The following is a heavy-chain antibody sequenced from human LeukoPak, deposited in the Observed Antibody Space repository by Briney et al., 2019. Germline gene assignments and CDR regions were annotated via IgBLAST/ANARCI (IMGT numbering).Heavy chain of an antibody. Sequence: GRSLRLSCAASGFTYSSYGMHWVLQAPGKALEWVAKIKPDGSEKDHVDSVKGRFTISRDNAKNSLYLQLNSLRAEDTAVYYCARSRFYFDYWGQGTLVTVSS. CDR1: GFTYSSYG. V-gene: IGHV3-7*01. CDR3: ARSRFYFDY. J-gene: IGHJ4*02. CDR2: IKPDGSEK.